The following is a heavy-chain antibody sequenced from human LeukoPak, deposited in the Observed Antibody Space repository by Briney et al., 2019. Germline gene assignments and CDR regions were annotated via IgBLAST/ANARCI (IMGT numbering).Heavy chain of an antibody. CDR1: SVSISSYY. Sequence: SETLSLTPTVSSVSISSYYWGCIRQPPGKGLEWGVDIYNSGNTKYNTYLKSRVTISVDTSKSQFSLELTSVTAADTAVYYCARTTEGGYTYGYFYYYYMDVWGKGTTVTISS. D-gene: IGHD5-18*01. J-gene: IGHJ6*03. V-gene: IGHV4-59*01. CDR2: IYNSGNT. CDR3: ARTTEGGYTYGYFYYYYMDV.